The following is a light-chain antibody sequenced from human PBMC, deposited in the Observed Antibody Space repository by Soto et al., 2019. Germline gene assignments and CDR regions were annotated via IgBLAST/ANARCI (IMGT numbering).Light chain of an antibody. V-gene: IGKV1-5*03. CDR1: QSISSW. Sequence: DIQMTQSPSTLSASVGDRVTITCRASQSISSWLAWYQQKPGKAPNLLIYKASSLQSGVPSRFSGSGSGTEFTLTISSLQPDDFATYYCQQYYSYATFGQGTKVEIK. CDR3: QQYYSYAT. J-gene: IGKJ1*01. CDR2: KAS.